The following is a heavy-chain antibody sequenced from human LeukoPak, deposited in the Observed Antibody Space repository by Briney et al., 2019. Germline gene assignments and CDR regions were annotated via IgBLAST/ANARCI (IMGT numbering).Heavy chain of an antibody. CDR1: GFTFSSYA. CDR3: ARDPYYYDSSAFYPFDY. Sequence: GGSLRLSCAASGFTFSSYAMHWVRQAPGKGLEWVSYISSSSSTIYYADSVKGRFTISRDNAKNSLYLQMNSLRVEDTAVYYCARDPYYYDSSAFYPFDYWGQGTLVTVSS. J-gene: IGHJ4*02. D-gene: IGHD3-22*01. CDR2: ISSSSSTI. V-gene: IGHV3-48*01.